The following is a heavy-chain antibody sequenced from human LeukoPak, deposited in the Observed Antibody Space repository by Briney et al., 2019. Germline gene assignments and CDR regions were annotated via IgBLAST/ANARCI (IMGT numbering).Heavy chain of an antibody. CDR3: ATHRTPGITMLREGLDF. CDR1: GFSFSSYA. V-gene: IGHV3-23*01. CDR2: IGGSGGST. Sequence: GGSLRLSCAASGFSFSSYAMSWVRQAPGKGLEWVSVIGGSGGSTNYVDSVKGRFTISRDNSKNTLYLQMNSLRAEDTAVYYCATHRTPGITMLREGLDFWGQGTLVTVSS. D-gene: IGHD3-10*01. J-gene: IGHJ4*02.